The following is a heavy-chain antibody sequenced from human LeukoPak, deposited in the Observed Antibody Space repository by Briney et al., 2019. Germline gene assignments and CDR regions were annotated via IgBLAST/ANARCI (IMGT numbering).Heavy chain of an antibody. Sequence: SETLSLTCTVSGVSVSTYYWSWIRQPAGKGLEFIGRFFTSGTSGTTNYNPSPKSRVTMSLDTSKNQFSLKLSSVTAADTAVYYCASSFGTSYPTGNYWGQGTLVTVSS. J-gene: IGHJ4*02. CDR1: GVSVSTYY. V-gene: IGHV4-4*07. CDR3: ASSFGTSYPTGNY. D-gene: IGHD1-1*01. CDR2: FFTSGTSGTT.